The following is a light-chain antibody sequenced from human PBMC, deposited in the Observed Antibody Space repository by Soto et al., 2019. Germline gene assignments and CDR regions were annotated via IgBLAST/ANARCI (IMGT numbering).Light chain of an antibody. CDR1: QDISSY. CDR3: QQLRSYPST. CDR2: AAS. Sequence: IQVTQSPSSLSASVGDRVTVTCRASQDISSYLAWYQQKPGKAPTLLFYAASTLQSGVPSRFSGSGFGTDFTLTISSLQAEDFASYYCQQLRSYPSTFGGGTKVDI. J-gene: IGKJ4*01. V-gene: IGKV1-9*01.